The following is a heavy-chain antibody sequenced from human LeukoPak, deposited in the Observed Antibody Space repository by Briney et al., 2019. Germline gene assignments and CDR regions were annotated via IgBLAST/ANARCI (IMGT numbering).Heavy chain of an antibody. CDR3: ASSLSSCSSTSCYPDV. D-gene: IGHD2-2*01. CDR2: IIPIFGTA. CDR1: GGTFSSYA. J-gene: IGHJ6*04. Sequence: SVKVSCKASGGTFSSYAISWVRQAPGQGLEWMGGIIPIFGTANYAQKFQGRVTITTDEPTSTAYMELSSLRSEDTAVYYCASSLSSCSSTSCYPDVWGKGTKVTVSS. V-gene: IGHV1-69*05.